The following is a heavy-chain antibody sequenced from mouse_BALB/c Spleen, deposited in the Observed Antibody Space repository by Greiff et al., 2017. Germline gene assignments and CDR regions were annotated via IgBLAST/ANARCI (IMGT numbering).Heavy chain of an antibody. CDR1: GYSFTGYY. V-gene: IGHV1S34*01. CDR3: AREANGYDGFAY. J-gene: IGHJ3*01. D-gene: IGHD2-2*01. Sequence: LVKTGASVKISCKASGYSFTGYYMHWVKQSHGKSLEWIGYISCYNGATSYNQKFKAKATFTVDTSSSTAYMQFNSLTSEDSAVYYCAREANGYDGFAYWGQGTLVTVSA. CDR2: ISCYNGAT.